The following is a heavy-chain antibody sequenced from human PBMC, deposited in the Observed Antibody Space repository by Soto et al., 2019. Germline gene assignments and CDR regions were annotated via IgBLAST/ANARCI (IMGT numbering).Heavy chain of an antibody. CDR1: GFTFSDSF. CDR3: ETVRDSILGAPRGYFEN. V-gene: IGHV3-11*01. D-gene: IGHD3-3*01. CDR2: ISGRDGNI. Sequence: QVQLVESGGGLVKPGGSLRLSCAASGFTFSDSFMSWSRQTPGKGLEWLSYISGRDGNIYYADSVRGRFTISRDNAKNSVYLQMNSLRAEDTAVYYCETVRDSILGAPRGYFENWGQGIQVTVSS. J-gene: IGHJ4*02.